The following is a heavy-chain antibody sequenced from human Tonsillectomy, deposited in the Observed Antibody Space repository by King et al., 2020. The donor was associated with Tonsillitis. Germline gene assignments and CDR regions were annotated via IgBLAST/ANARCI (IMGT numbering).Heavy chain of an antibody. CDR2: IHSSGST. CDR3: ARDPYYYDILTGYSPDALDI. CDR1: GGSISSGDYY. J-gene: IGHJ3*02. V-gene: IGHV4-30-4*01. D-gene: IGHD3-9*01. Sequence: VQLVESGPGLVKPSQTLSLTGTVSGGSISSGDYYWSWIRQPPGKGLEWVGYIHSSGSTYYNPSLKSRVTMSVDTSKNQFSLKLSSVTVADTTVYYCARDPYYYDILTGYSPDALDIWGHGTMVTVSS.